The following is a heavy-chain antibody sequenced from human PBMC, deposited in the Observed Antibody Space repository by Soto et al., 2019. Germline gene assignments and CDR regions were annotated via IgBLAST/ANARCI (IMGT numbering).Heavy chain of an antibody. CDR3: ARLYGYCIRNSCHGHYAMDV. CDR1: GASISSNTYY. CDR2: IYHSGST. D-gene: IGHD2-2*01. Sequence: PSETLSLTCTVSGASISSNTYYWAWIRRPPGKGLECIGSIYHSGSTYYNPSLKSRVTVSVDTSKNQFSLKVTSVTAADTAVYYCARLYGYCIRNSCHGHYAMDVWGQGTTVTVSS. V-gene: IGHV4-39*01. J-gene: IGHJ6*02.